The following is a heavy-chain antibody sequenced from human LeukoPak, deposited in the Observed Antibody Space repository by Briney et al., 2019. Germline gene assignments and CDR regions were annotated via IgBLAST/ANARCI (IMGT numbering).Heavy chain of an antibody. CDR3: ARYSSGYYWFDP. V-gene: IGHV5-51*01. D-gene: IGHD3-22*01. J-gene: IGHJ5*02. Sequence: GESLQISCKASGYSFTSYWIGWVRQMPGKGLEWMGIIYPSDSDTRYSPSFQGQVTISADKSITTAYLQWSSLKASDTAMYYCARYSSGYYWFDPWGQGTLVTVSS. CDR1: GYSFTSYW. CDR2: IYPSDSDT.